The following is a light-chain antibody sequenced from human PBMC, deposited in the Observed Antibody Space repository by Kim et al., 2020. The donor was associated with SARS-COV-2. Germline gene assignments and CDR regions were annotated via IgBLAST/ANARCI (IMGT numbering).Light chain of an antibody. CDR3: AAWDDSLNGGV. CDR2: NNN. Sequence: QSVLTQPPSASGTPGQRVTISCSGSSSNIGTNSVNWYLQFPGTAPKLLIYNNNQRPSGVPDRFSGSKSGTSASLAISGLQSEDEAEYFCAAWDDSLNGGVFCGGTQLTVL. CDR1: SSNIGTNS. V-gene: IGLV1-44*01. J-gene: IGLJ3*02.